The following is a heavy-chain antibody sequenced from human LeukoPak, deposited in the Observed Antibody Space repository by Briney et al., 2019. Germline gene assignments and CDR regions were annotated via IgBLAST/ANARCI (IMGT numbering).Heavy chain of an antibody. V-gene: IGHV4-31*03. D-gene: IGHD5-18*01. CDR2: IYYSGST. J-gene: IGHJ4*02. CDR3: AKGDTARAHFDY. CDR1: GGSISSGGYY. Sequence: PSQTLSLTCTASGGSISSGGYYWSWIRQHPGKGLEWIGYIYYSGSTYYNPSLKSRVTISVDTSKNQFSLKLSSVTAADTAVYYCAKGDTARAHFDYWGQGTLVTVSS.